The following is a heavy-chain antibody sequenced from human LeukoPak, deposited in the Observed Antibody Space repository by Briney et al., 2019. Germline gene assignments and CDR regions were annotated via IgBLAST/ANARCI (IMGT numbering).Heavy chain of an antibody. D-gene: IGHD6-13*01. Sequence: SSETLSLTCTVSGGSISSSSYYWGWIRQPPGKGLEWIGSIYYSGSTYYNPSLKSRVTISVDTSKNQFSLKLSSVTAADTAVYYCARMDSSSRWGQGTLVTVSS. CDR1: GGSISSSSYY. V-gene: IGHV4-39*01. J-gene: IGHJ4*02. CDR2: IYYSGST. CDR3: ARMDSSSR.